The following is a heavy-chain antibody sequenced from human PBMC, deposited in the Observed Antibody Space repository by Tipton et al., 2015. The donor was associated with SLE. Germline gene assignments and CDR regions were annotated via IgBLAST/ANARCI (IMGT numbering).Heavy chain of an antibody. CDR3: ARGDYCAGGTCSFFDY. Sequence: TLSLTCSVSGGFIGSSSYYWGWIRQPPGKGLEWIGLLYQSGSTFYNPSLMGRVTISLDTSKNQLYLTLSSVTAADTAVYYCARGDYCAGGTCSFFDYWGQGTLVSVSS. CDR2: LYQSGST. V-gene: IGHV4-39*07. D-gene: IGHD2-8*02. J-gene: IGHJ4*02. CDR1: GGFIGSSSYY.